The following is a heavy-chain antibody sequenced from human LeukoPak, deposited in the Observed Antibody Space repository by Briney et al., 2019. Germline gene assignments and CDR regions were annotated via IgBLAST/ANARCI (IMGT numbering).Heavy chain of an antibody. Sequence: GASVKVSCKASGYTFTAYYIHWVRQAPGKGLEWMGWINPNSGVTNYAQKFQGRVTMTRDTPITTAFMELSRLRSDDTAVYYCARVLRRDGYNRYFDYWGQGTLVTVSS. V-gene: IGHV1-2*02. D-gene: IGHD5-24*01. CDR3: ARVLRRDGYNRYFDY. CDR2: INPNSGVT. J-gene: IGHJ4*02. CDR1: GYTFTAYY.